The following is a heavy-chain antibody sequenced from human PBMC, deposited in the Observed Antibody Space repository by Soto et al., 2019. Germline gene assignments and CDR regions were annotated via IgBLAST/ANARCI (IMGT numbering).Heavy chain of an antibody. V-gene: IGHV1-24*01. CDR1: GYTLTELS. J-gene: IGHJ6*02. D-gene: IGHD1-26*01. CDR2: FDPEDGET. CDR3: ATFKRVVGATAYYYYYGMDV. Sequence: ASVKVSCKVSGYTLTELSMHWVRQAPGKGLEWMGGFDPEDGETIYAQKFQGRVTMTEDTSTDTAYMELSSLRSEDTAVYYCATFKRVVGATAYYYYYGMDVWGQGTTVTVSS.